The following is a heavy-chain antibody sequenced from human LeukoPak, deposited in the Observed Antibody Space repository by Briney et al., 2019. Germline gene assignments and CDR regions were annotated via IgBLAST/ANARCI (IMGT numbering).Heavy chain of an antibody. Sequence: GGSLRLSCAASGFSFNSYPMHWVRQAPGKGLDWVAVISNDGNNKYYADSVKGRFTISRDNSNHTLSLQMNGLRVEDTAVYYCARPDDSESFYRANHYWGRGTLVTVS. CDR1: GFSFNSYP. CDR3: ARPDDSESFYRANHY. V-gene: IGHV3-30*04. J-gene: IGHJ4*02. CDR2: ISNDGNNK. D-gene: IGHD3-10*01.